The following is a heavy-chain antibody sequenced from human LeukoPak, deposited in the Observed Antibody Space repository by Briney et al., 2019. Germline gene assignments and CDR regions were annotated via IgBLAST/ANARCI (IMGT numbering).Heavy chain of an antibody. Sequence: SETLSLTCAVYGGSFSGYYWSWIRQPPGKGLEWIGEINHSGSTNYNPSLKSRVTISVDTSKNQFSLKLSSVTAADTAVYYCARGFDMAATGTIDYWGQGTLVTVSS. CDR1: GGSFSGYY. CDR3: ARGFDMAATGTIDY. CDR2: INHSGST. D-gene: IGHD6-13*01. J-gene: IGHJ4*02. V-gene: IGHV4-34*01.